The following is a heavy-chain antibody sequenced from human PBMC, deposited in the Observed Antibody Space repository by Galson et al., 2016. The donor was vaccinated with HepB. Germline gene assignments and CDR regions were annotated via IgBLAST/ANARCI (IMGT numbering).Heavy chain of an antibody. CDR1: GGSISSFY. D-gene: IGHD2-21*01. CDR2: IYYTGSS. J-gene: IGHJ4*02. CDR3: ARSRGGGARVPFDC. V-gene: IGHV4-59*01. Sequence: SETLSLTCSVSGGSISSFYWSWIRQPPGKGLEWIGYIYYTGSSKYNPSLKSRVTISVDTSKNQFSLKVNSVTAADTAVYYCARSRGGGARVPFDCWGQGTLVTVSS.